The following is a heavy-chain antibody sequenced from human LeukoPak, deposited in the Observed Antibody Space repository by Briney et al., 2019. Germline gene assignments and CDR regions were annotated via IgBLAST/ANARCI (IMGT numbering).Heavy chain of an antibody. D-gene: IGHD5-12*01. CDR3: ARATMSDIAVDY. V-gene: IGHV4-31*03. J-gene: IGHJ4*02. CDR1: GGSISSGGYY. Sequence: SQTLSLTCTVSGGSISSGGYYWSWIRQHPGKGLEWIGYIYYSGSTYYNPSLKSRVTISVDTSKNQFSLKLSSVTAADTAVYYSARATMSDIAVDYWGQGTLVTVSS. CDR2: IYYSGST.